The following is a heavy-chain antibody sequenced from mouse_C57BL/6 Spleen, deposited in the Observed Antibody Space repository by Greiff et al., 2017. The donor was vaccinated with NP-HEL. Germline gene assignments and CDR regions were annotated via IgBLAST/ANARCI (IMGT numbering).Heavy chain of an antibody. CDR1: GYTFTDYN. D-gene: IGHD2-1*01. CDR2: INPNNGGT. J-gene: IGHJ1*03. Sequence: EVQLQESGPELVKPGASVKIPCKASGYTFTDYNMDWVKQSHGKSLEWIGDINPNNGGTIYNQKFKGKATLTVDKSSSTAYMELRSLTSEDTAVYYCARGSVGYYGNSPWYFDVWGTGTTVTVSS. V-gene: IGHV1-18*01. CDR3: ARGSVGYYGNSPWYFDV.